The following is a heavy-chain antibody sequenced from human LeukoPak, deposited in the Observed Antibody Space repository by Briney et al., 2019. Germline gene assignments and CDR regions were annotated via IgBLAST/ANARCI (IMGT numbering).Heavy chain of an antibody. Sequence: SETLSLTCAVYGGAFRGYYWSGIREPPGKGLEGSGDIYYSGNTNYNPSLKSRVTISVDTSKNQFSLKLSSVTAADTAVYYCARIAAAGTRNYYYYGMDVWGQGTTVTVSS. CDR2: IYYSGNT. V-gene: IGHV4-59*08. J-gene: IGHJ6*02. CDR1: GGAFRGYY. CDR3: ARIAAAGTRNYYYYGMDV. D-gene: IGHD6-13*01.